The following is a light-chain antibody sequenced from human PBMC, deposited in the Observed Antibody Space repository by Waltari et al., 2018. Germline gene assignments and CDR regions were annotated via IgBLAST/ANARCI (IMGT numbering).Light chain of an antibody. Sequence: DTLLTQSPGTLYLSPGERATLSCRASRTVYSDYLAWYQQKSGQAPSLLIYGVSNRATGVADRFSGSGSGTDFYLTITRLEPEDAAVYFCQHYGGFPWSFGQGTKVEIK. J-gene: IGKJ1*01. CDR1: RTVYSDY. V-gene: IGKV3-20*01. CDR3: QHYGGFPWS. CDR2: GVS.